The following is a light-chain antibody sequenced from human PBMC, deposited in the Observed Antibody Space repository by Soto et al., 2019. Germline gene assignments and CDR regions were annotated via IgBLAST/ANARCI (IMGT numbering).Light chain of an antibody. V-gene: IGKV3-20*01. CDR1: QGVNSN. Sequence: EIVMTQSPATLSVSTGERATLSCRASQGVNSNLAWYQQKPGQAPRLLIYGASSRATGIPDRFSGSGSGTDFTLTISRLDPEDFAVYFCQHYGSSPRTFGQGTKVDI. CDR2: GAS. CDR3: QHYGSSPRT. J-gene: IGKJ1*01.